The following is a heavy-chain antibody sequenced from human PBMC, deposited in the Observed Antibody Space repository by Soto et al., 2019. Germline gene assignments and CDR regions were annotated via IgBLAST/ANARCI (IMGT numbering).Heavy chain of an antibody. D-gene: IGHD3-16*01. Sequence: QVQLGQSGAEVKKPGASVKVSCKTSGYTFTNFGLSWVRQAPGKGLEWMGWISAYNGNTNYAQNFQGRVTMTTYTSTSTAYMALRSLRSDDTAVYYWARGGTPLDYWGQGTLVTVAS. V-gene: IGHV1-18*01. CDR1: GYTFTNFG. CDR3: ARGGTPLDY. J-gene: IGHJ4*02. CDR2: ISAYNGNT.